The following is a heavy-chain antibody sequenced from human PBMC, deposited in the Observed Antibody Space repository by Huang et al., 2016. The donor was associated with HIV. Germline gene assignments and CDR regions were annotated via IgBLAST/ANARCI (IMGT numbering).Heavy chain of an antibody. J-gene: IGHJ4*02. CDR3: ATLPPVNYGRSGGRVRDY. CDR2: MNPNSGNT. D-gene: IGHD2-15*01. V-gene: IGHV1-8*01. CDR1: GYTFSNYD. Sequence: QVQLVQSGAEVKKPGASVKVSCKASGYTFSNYDINWVRQAPGQGLEWRGLMNPNSGNTGYARKFQGRVTMTRSTSISTAYMELSRLRFEDTAVYYCATLPPVNYGRSGGRVRDYWGQGSLVTVSS.